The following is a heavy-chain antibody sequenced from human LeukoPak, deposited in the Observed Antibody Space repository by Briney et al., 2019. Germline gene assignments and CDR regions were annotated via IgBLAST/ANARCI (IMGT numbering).Heavy chain of an antibody. CDR3: ARASEWELDFDY. CDR2: INSDGSST. Sequence: PGGSLRLSCAASGFTFSSYWMHWVRQAPGKGLVWVSRINSDGSSTSYADSVKGRFTISRDNAKNTLYLQMNSLRAEDTAVYYCARASEWELDFDYWGQGTLVTVSS. CDR1: GFTFSSYW. V-gene: IGHV3-74*01. D-gene: IGHD1-26*01. J-gene: IGHJ4*02.